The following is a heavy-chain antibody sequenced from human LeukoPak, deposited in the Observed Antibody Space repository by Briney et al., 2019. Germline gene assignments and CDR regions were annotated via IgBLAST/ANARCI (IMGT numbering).Heavy chain of an antibody. J-gene: IGHJ6*02. Sequence: GASVKVSCKASGGTFSSYAISWVRQAPGQGLEWMGWINPNSGGTNYAQKFQGRVTMTRDTSISTAYMELSRLRSDDTAVYYCARGRRLGIAAAATFFDYYGMDVWGQGTTVTVSS. CDR1: GGTFSSYA. CDR2: INPNSGGT. V-gene: IGHV1-2*02. D-gene: IGHD6-13*01. CDR3: ARGRRLGIAAAATFFDYYGMDV.